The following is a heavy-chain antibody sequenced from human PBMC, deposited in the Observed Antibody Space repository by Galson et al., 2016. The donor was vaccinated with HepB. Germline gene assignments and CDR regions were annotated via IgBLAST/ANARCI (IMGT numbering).Heavy chain of an antibody. Sequence: SLRLSCAVSGFAVRSNFMAWVRQAPGKGLEWVSLIYSGGSTYYADSVRGRFTISRDISKNTLFLEMLNLRAEDTAVYYCARRMRYSSSAFDYWGQGTLVTVSS. CDR1: GFAVRSNF. V-gene: IGHV3-53*01. J-gene: IGHJ4*02. CDR2: IYSGGST. D-gene: IGHD6-6*01. CDR3: ARRMRYSSSAFDY.